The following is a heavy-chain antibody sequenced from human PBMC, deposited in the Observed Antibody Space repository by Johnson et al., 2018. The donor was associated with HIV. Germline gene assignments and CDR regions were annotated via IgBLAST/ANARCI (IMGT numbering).Heavy chain of an antibody. CDR3: QGSGWSTDRYDGSDI. J-gene: IGHJ3*02. CDR2: IYSGGST. Sequence: QVQLMESGGDVVQPGTSLRLSCETSGLILSGYGLHWVRQAPGKGLEWVSVIYSGGSTYYADSVKGRFTISRDNAKNSLYLQMSSLRADDTAVYYCQGSGWSTDRYDGSDIWGQGTMVTVSS. CDR1: GLILSGYG. V-gene: IGHV3-NL1*01. D-gene: IGHD6-19*01.